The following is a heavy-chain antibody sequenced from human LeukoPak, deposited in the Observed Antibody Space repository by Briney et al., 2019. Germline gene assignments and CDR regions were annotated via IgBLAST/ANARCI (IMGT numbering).Heavy chain of an antibody. V-gene: IGHV4-59*01. CDR2: IYYTGST. D-gene: IGHD5-18*01. J-gene: IGHJ4*02. Sequence: SETLSLTCTVSGGSISSYYWNWIRQPPGKGLEWIGYIYYTGSTNYNTSLKSGVTISVDTSKNQFSLNLSSVTAADTAVYYCARDGGYRGCYWGQGTLVTVSS. CDR3: ARDGGYRGCY. CDR1: GGSISSYY.